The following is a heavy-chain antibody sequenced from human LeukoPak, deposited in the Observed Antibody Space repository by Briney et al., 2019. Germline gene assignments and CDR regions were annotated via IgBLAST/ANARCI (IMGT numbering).Heavy chain of an antibody. J-gene: IGHJ4*02. V-gene: IGHV3-23*01. CDR1: GFTFSSYS. CDR3: AKPARTDYTDY. Sequence: PGGSLRLSCAASGFTFSSYSMNWVRQAPGKGLEWVSAISGSGINTDYADSVKGRFTISRDNSKNTLYLQMNSLRAEDAAVYYCAKPARTDYTDYWGQGTLVTVSS. D-gene: IGHD1-14*01. CDR2: ISGSGINT.